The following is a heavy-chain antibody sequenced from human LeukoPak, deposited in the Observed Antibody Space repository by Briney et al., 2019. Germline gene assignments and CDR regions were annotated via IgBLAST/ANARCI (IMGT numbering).Heavy chain of an antibody. CDR2: IYYSGST. Sequence: PSQTLSLTCTVSGGSISSGGYYWSWIRQPPGKGLEWIGYIYYSGSTNYNPSLKSRVTISVDTSKNQFSLKLSSVTAADTAVYYCARHFGVVIMLNYWGQGTLVTVSS. D-gene: IGHD3-3*01. V-gene: IGHV4-61*08. CDR3: ARHFGVVIMLNY. J-gene: IGHJ4*02. CDR1: GGSISSGGYY.